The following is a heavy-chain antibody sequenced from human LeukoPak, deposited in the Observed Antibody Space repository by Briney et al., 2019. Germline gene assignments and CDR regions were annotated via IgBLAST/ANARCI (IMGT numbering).Heavy chain of an antibody. CDR1: GYSISSGYY. CDR3: AGSDERITIFGVALPSY. J-gene: IGHJ4*02. D-gene: IGHD3-3*01. Sequence: SETLSLTCAVSGYSISSGYYWGWIRQPPGKGLEWIGSIYHSGSTYYNPSLKSRVTISVDTSKNQFSLKLSSVTAADTAVYYCAGSDERITIFGVALPSYWGQGTLVTVSS. CDR2: IYHSGST. V-gene: IGHV4-38-2*01.